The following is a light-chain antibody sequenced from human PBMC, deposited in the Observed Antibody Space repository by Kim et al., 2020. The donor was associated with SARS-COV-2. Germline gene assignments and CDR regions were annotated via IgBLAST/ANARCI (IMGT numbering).Light chain of an antibody. CDR3: QQSGSTPPT. CDR2: SAS. J-gene: IGKJ4*01. Sequence: SASVGDRVIITCRASQSISRHLNWYQQKPGKAPKLLIYSASSLQSGVPSRFSGSGSGTDFTLTISSLQPEDFATYYCQQSGSTPPTFGGGTKLEI. CDR1: QSISRH. V-gene: IGKV1-39*01.